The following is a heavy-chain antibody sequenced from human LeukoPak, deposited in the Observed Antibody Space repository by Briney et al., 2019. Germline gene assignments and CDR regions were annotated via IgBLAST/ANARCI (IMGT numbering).Heavy chain of an antibody. CDR3: ATAGNYRFDY. CDR1: GFTFSSYW. V-gene: IGHV3-74*01. Sequence: GGSLRLSCAASGFTFSSYWVHWVRQAPGRGLVWVSRINPDGSTTNYADSVKGRFTISRDNAKNTLYLQMNSLRAEDTAVYYCATAGNYRFDYWGQGTLVTVSS. J-gene: IGHJ4*02. CDR2: INPDGSTT. D-gene: IGHD1-7*01.